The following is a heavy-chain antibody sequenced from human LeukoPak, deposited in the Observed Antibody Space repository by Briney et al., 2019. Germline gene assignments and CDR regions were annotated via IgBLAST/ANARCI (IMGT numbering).Heavy chain of an antibody. CDR3: ARRYCSTTSCLFDY. CDR2: ISSRGSTI. D-gene: IGHD2-2*01. Sequence: GGSLRLSCAASGFTFSSYEMNWVRQAPGKGLEWVPSISSRGSTIYYADSVKGRFTISRDNAKNSLYLQMNSLRAADTAVYYCARRYCSTTSCLFDYWGQGTLVTVSS. J-gene: IGHJ4*02. CDR1: GFTFSSYE. V-gene: IGHV3-48*03.